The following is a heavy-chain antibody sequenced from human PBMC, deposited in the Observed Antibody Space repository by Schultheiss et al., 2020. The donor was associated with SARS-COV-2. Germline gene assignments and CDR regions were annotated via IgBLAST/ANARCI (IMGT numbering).Heavy chain of an antibody. Sequence: SQTLSLTCAVSGYSISSGYYWGWIRQPPGKGLEWIGSIYYSGSTYYNPSLKSRVTISVDTSKNQFSLKLSSVTAADTAVYYCARGGYSSSWSQTVSGWFDPWGQGTLVTVAS. D-gene: IGHD6-13*01. CDR1: GYSISSGYY. CDR3: ARGGYSSSWSQTVSGWFDP. V-gene: IGHV4-38-2*01. J-gene: IGHJ5*02. CDR2: IYYSGST.